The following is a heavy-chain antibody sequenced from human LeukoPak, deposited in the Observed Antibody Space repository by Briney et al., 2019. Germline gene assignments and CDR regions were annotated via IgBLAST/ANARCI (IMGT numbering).Heavy chain of an antibody. CDR2: IYTSGST. J-gene: IGHJ4*02. CDR3: AKRGGSGSYFQIDY. CDR1: GGSISSGSYY. Sequence: TPSETLSLTCTVSGGSISSGSYYWSWIRQPAGKGLEWIGRIYTSGSTNYNPSLKSRVTISVDTSKNQFSLKLSSVTAADTAVYYCAKRGGSGSYFQIDYWGQGTLVTVSS. V-gene: IGHV4-61*02. D-gene: IGHD3-10*01.